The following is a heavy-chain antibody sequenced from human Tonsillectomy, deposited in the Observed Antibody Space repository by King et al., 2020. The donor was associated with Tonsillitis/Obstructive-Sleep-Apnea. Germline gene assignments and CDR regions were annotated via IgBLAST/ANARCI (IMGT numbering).Heavy chain of an antibody. Sequence: VQLVESGAEVKKPGESLKISCKGSGYSFTSYWIGWVRRMPGKVLEWMGIIYPGDSDTRYSPSFKGKVTISDDKSSSTAYLQWSSQRASDTAMYYCARRDYDFWSGYSLDWGQGTLVTVSS. D-gene: IGHD3-3*01. CDR2: IYPGDSDT. V-gene: IGHV5-51*01. CDR3: ARRDYDFWSGYSLD. J-gene: IGHJ4*02. CDR1: GYSFTSYW.